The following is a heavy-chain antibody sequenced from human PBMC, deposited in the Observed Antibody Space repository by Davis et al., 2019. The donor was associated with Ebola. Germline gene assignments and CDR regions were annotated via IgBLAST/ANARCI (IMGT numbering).Heavy chain of an antibody. CDR2: ISYDGRHT. CDR3: ARDIGYSDGWPDYYYYGMDV. CDR1: GFTFSLLS. Sequence: GESLKIPCAASGFTFSLLSMHWVRQAPGKGLEWVAVISYDGRHTIYADSVKGRFPISRDNSKHTLNLQMNSLRAEDTAVYYCARDIGYSDGWPDYYYYGMDVWGQGTTVTVSS. D-gene: IGHD6-19*01. V-gene: IGHV3-30*04. J-gene: IGHJ6*02.